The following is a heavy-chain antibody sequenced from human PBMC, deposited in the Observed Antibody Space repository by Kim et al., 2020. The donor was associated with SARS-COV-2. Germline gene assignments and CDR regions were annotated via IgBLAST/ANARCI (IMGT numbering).Heavy chain of an antibody. V-gene: IGHV4-30-2*01. Sequence: SETLSLTCAVSGGSISSGGYSWSWIRQPPGKGLEWIGYIYHSGSTYYNPSLKSRVTISVDRSKNQFSLKLSSVTAADTAVYYCARGPPYGDYEDYFDYWGQGTLVTVSS. CDR3: ARGPPYGDYEDYFDY. CDR2: IYHSGST. CDR1: GGSISSGGYS. D-gene: IGHD4-17*01. J-gene: IGHJ4*02.